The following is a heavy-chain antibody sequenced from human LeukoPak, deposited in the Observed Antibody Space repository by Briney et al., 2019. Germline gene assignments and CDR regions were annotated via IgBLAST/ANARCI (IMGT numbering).Heavy chain of an antibody. CDR2: ISYDGSNN. D-gene: IGHD3-3*01. Sequence: PGGSLRLSCAASGFTFSSYAMHWGRQAPGKGLEWVAVISYDGSNNYYADSVKGRFTISRDNSKNTLYLQMNSLRAEDTAVYYCARSGGRITILGGGFDYWGQGTLVTVSS. CDR3: ARSGGRITILGGGFDY. V-gene: IGHV3-30-3*01. J-gene: IGHJ4*02. CDR1: GFTFSSYA.